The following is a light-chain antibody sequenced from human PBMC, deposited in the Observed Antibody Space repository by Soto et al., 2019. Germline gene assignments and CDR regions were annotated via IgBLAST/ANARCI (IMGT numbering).Light chain of an antibody. CDR3: SSYRSITTSYV. V-gene: IGLV2-14*03. CDR1: SNDIGSYNF. J-gene: IGLJ1*01. Sequence: QSALTQPASVSGSPGQSITISCTGTSNDIGSYNFVSWYQQHPGKAPKLMIDDVSDRPSGVSNRFSGSKSGNTAYLTIAGLQPEDEADYYCSSYRSITTSYVFGTGTKLTVL. CDR2: DVS.